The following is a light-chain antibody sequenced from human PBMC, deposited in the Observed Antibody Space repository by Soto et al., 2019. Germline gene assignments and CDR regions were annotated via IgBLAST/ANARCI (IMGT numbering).Light chain of an antibody. CDR2: GNS. V-gene: IGLV1-40*01. CDR1: SSNIGAGYD. Sequence: QSVLTQPPSVSGAPGQRVTISCTGSSSNIGAGYDVHWYQQLPGTAPKLLIYGNSNRPSGVPDRFSGSKSGTSASLAITGLQAEDEADYYCLSYDSCLSAQVVFGGATKLTVL. CDR3: LSYDSCLSAQVV. J-gene: IGLJ2*01.